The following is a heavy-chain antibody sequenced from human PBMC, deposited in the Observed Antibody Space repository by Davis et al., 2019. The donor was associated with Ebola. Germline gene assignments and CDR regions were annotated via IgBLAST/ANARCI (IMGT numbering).Heavy chain of an antibody. V-gene: IGHV4-59*01. CDR1: GGSISSYY. CDR2: IYYSGST. J-gene: IGHJ4*02. CDR3: ARGLAALDY. Sequence: SETLSLTCTVSGGSISSYYWSCIRQPPGKGLEWIGYIYYSGSTNYNPSLTSRVTISVDTSKNQFSLKLSSVTAADTAVYYCARGLAALDYWGQGTLVTVSS.